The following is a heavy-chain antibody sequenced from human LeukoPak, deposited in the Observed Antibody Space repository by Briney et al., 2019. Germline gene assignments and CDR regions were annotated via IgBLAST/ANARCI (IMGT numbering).Heavy chain of an antibody. CDR1: GFSFNRYG. CDR2: ISSTSSTI. J-gene: IGHJ5*02. V-gene: IGHV3-48*04. D-gene: IGHD5-24*01. CDR3: AARDRGMFDP. Sequence: PGGSLRLSCAASGFSFNRYGMNWVRQAPGKGLEWISYISSTSSTISYADSVKGRFTISRDNAKNSLYLQMNSLRAEDTAVYYCAARDRGMFDPWGQGTLVTVSS.